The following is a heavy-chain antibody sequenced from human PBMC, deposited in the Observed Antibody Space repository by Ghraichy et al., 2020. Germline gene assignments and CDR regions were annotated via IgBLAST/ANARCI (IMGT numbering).Heavy chain of an antibody. CDR3: ARGSSRYGDLDE. CDR2: ISTDSRTT. CDR1: GFTFSNYA. Sequence: GGSLRLSCAASGFTFSNYAMSWVRQPPGKGLEWISPISTDSRTTYYADSVKGRFTVSRDNSQNMLYLQMNSLRVDDTAIYYCARGSSRYGDLDEWGQGTLVTVSS. J-gene: IGHJ4*02. D-gene: IGHD4-17*01. V-gene: IGHV3-23*01.